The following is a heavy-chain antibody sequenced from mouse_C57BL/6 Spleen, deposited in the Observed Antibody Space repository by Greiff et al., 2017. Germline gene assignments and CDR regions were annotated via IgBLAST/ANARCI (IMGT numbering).Heavy chain of an antibody. D-gene: IGHD1-1*01. J-gene: IGHJ2*01. CDR3: ARSDYYYGSSYLDY. V-gene: IGHV1-80*01. CDR2: IYPGDGDT. CDR1: GYAFSSYW. Sequence: VQLQQSGAELVKPGASVKISCKASGYAFSSYWMNWVKQRPGKGLEWIGQIYPGDGDTNYNGKFKGKATLTADKSSSTAYMQLSSLTSEDSAVYFCARSDYYYGSSYLDYWGQGTTLTVSS.